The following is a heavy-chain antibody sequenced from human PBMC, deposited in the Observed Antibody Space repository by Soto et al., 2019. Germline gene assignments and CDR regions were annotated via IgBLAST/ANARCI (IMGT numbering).Heavy chain of an antibody. V-gene: IGHV4-31*03. J-gene: IGHJ6*02. CDR2: IYYSGNT. Sequence: SETLSLTCTVSGGSIRIGGYYWSWVRQIPRRGLEWIGNIYYSGNTYYNPSLKSRLTISVDTSKNQFSLNLSSVTAADTAVYYCARDRLMATAGTARHYFGLDVWGQGTTVTVSS. CDR3: ARDRLMATAGTARHYFGLDV. CDR1: GGSIRIGGYY. D-gene: IGHD5-18*01.